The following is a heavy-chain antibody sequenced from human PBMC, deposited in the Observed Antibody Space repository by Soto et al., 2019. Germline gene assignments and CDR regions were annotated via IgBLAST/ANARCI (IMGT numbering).Heavy chain of an antibody. J-gene: IGHJ4*02. D-gene: IGHD1-1*01. CDR2: INPNSGAT. Sequence: QVQLVQSGAEVKKPGASVKVSCKASGYTFTGYYIHWVRRAPGQGLEWMGWINPNSGATSCGQKFLGRLTLTRATSISTAYLELSRLKSDDSAVYYCARWGSPPVQGTATCAYWGEGTLVTVSS. V-gene: IGHV1-2*02. CDR1: GYTFTGYY. CDR3: ARWGSPPVQGTATCAY.